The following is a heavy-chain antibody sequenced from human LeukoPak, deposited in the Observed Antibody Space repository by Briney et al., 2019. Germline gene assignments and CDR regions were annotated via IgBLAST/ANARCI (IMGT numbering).Heavy chain of an antibody. CDR1: GFTFGDYA. D-gene: IGHD3-16*01. CDR2: IRSKAYGGTT. V-gene: IGHV3-49*04. Sequence: GGSLRLSCTASGFTFGDYAMSWVRQAPGKGLEWVGFIRSKAYGGTTEYAASVKGRFTISRDDSKSIAYLQMNSLKTEDTAVCYCTRNWGRNYFDYWGQGTLVTVSS. J-gene: IGHJ4*02. CDR3: TRNWGRNYFDY.